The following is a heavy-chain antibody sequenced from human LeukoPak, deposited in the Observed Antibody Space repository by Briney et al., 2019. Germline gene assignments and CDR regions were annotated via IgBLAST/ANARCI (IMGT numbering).Heavy chain of an antibody. CDR2: IIPIFGTA. CDR3: ARRPGYCSGGSCYSESKRYYFDY. D-gene: IGHD2-15*01. CDR1: GGTFSSYA. Sequence: GASVKVSCKASGGTFSSYAINWVRQAPGQGLEWMGGIIPIFGTANYAQKFQGRVTITADKSTSTAYMELSSLRSEDTAVYYCARRPGYCSGGSCYSESKRYYFDYWGQGTLVTVSS. V-gene: IGHV1-69*06. J-gene: IGHJ4*02.